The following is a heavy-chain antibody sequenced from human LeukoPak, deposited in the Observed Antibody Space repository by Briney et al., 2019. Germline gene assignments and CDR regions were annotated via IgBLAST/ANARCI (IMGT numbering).Heavy chain of an antibody. CDR3: ARGGTQLTFPV. J-gene: IGHJ4*02. V-gene: IGHV3-7*03. D-gene: IGHD4/OR15-4a*01. Sequence: PGGSLRLSCATSGFTFSYYWMTWVRQAPGKGLEWLANIKGDGSEKNYVASMKGRFTISRDNVNNSLYLQLNNLRVEDTAMYYCARGGTQLTFPVWGQGTLVTVSS. CDR1: GFTFSYYW. CDR2: IKGDGSEK.